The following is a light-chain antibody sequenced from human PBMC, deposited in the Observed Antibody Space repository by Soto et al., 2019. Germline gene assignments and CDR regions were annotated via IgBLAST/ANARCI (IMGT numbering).Light chain of an antibody. Sequence: QSALTQPASVSGSPGRSITISCTGTSSDVGGYNYVSWYQQHPGKAPKLMIYDVSNRPSGVSNRFSGSKSGNTASLTISGLQAEDEADYYCSSYTSSILFGGGTKVTVL. CDR3: SSYTSSIL. CDR2: DVS. J-gene: IGLJ2*01. CDR1: SSDVGGYNY. V-gene: IGLV2-14*01.